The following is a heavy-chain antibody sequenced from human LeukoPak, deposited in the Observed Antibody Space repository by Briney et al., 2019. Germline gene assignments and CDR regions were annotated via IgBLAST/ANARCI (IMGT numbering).Heavy chain of an antibody. D-gene: IGHD3-22*01. J-gene: IGHJ4*02. Sequence: PWGSLRLSCASAGLTVSSNYIGWVRQAAGKWLESVSLIYTGGSTYYADSVKVRFSISRDNSKNTLYLQMNNLRAEDTAVYYCAGVFYDSSGYYLTTYFDYWGQGTLVTVSS. V-gene: IGHV3-53*01. CDR1: GLTVSSNY. CDR3: AGVFYDSSGYYLTTYFDY. CDR2: IYTGGST.